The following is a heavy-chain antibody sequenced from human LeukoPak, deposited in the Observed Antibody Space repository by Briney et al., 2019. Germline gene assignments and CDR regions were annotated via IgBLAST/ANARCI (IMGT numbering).Heavy chain of an antibody. CDR2: INSDGRST. J-gene: IGHJ4*02. Sequence: GGSLRLSCAASGFTFSGYWMYWVRQAPGKGLVWVSLINSDGRSTNYAGSVKGRFTISRDNAKNTLYLQVNSLRADDTAVYYCARHLGTYSDHWGQGTLVTVSS. D-gene: IGHD7-27*01. CDR3: ARHLGTYSDH. CDR1: GFTFSGYW. V-gene: IGHV3-74*01.